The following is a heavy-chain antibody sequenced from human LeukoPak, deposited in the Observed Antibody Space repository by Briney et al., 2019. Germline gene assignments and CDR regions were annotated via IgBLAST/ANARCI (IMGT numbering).Heavy chain of an antibody. V-gene: IGHV3-30*18. CDR1: GFTFSSYG. D-gene: IGHD1-14*01. Sequence: GGSLRLSCAASGFTFSSYGMHWVRQAPGKGLEWVAVISYDGSNKYYADSVKGRFTISRGNSKNTLYLQMNSLRAEDTAVYYCAKATDYYGMDVWGQGTTVTVSS. CDR2: ISYDGSNK. CDR3: AKATDYYGMDV. J-gene: IGHJ6*02.